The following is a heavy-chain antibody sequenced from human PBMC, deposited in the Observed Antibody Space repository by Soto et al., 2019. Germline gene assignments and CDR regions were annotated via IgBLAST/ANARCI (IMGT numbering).Heavy chain of an antibody. J-gene: IGHJ4*02. CDR1: GYAFTTYG. CDR2: ISAHNGNT. Sequence: QVHLVQSGAEVKKPGASVKVSCKGSGYAFTTYGITWVRQAPGQGLEWMGWISAHNGNTNYAQTLQGRVTVTRDTSTSTAYMELRSVRYDDTAVYYCARGRYGDCRGQGVTVTDSP. V-gene: IGHV1-18*01. D-gene: IGHD3-9*01. CDR3: ARGRYGDC.